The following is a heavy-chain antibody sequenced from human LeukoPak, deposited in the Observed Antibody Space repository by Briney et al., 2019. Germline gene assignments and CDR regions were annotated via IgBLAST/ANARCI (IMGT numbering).Heavy chain of an antibody. Sequence: KPSVTLSLTCSVSGYAISTGYYWVWIRQSPGKGLEWIGSIYRSGSTNYNPSLKSRVTISVDTSNNQFSLKVSSVTAADTAVYYCARGDCSSTICYSPMDVWGKGTTVTVSS. CDR1: GYAISTGYY. D-gene: IGHD2-2*01. J-gene: IGHJ6*03. CDR2: IYRSGST. V-gene: IGHV4-38-2*02. CDR3: ARGDCSSTICYSPMDV.